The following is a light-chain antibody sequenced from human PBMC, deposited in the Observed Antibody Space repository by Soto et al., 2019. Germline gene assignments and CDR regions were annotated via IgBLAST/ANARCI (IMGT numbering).Light chain of an antibody. CDR1: EDIPNW. CDR2: AAS. V-gene: IGKV1-12*01. CDR3: QRADSFPLP. Sequence: DIQMTQSPSSVSASVGDRVTITCRASEDIPNWLAWYQQKPGQAPKLLIFAASNLQTGVPSRFSGARSGTDFPLTITGLQPEDFATYECQRADSFPLPVGRGTTVDIK. J-gene: IGKJ4*01.